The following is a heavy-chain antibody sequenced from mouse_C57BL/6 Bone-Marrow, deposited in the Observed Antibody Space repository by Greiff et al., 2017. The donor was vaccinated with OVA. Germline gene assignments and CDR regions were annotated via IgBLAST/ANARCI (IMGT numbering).Heavy chain of an antibody. CDR2: ISNGGGST. V-gene: IGHV5-12*01. CDR1: GFTFSDYY. Sequence: EVQRVESGGGLVQPGGSLKLSCAASGFTFSDYYMYWVRQTPEKRLEWVAYISNGGGSTYYPDTVKGRFTISRDNAKNTLYLQMSRLNSEDTAMYYCARQGGNYWYFDVWGTGTTVTVSS. CDR3: ARQGGNYWYFDV. D-gene: IGHD2-1*01. J-gene: IGHJ1*03.